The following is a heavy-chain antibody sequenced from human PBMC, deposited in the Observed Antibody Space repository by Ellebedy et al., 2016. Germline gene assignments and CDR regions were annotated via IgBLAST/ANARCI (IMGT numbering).Heavy chain of an antibody. J-gene: IGHJ4*02. D-gene: IGHD3-10*01. CDR3: AREGGQYYYGSGSKPNYFDY. CDR1: GFTFSDYY. CDR2: ISSSGSTI. Sequence: GGSLRLSXAASGFTFSDYYMSWIRQAPGKGLEWVSYISSSGSTIYYADSVKGRFTISRDNAKNSLYLQMNSLRAEDTAVYYCAREGGQYYYGSGSKPNYFDYWGQGTLVTVSS. V-gene: IGHV3-11*01.